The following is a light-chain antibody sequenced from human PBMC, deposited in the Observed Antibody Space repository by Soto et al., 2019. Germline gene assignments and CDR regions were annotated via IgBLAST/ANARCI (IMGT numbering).Light chain of an antibody. J-gene: IGKJ1*01. CDR3: QQRSNWPT. CDR1: QSVSTN. CDR2: HAS. V-gene: IGKV3-11*01. Sequence: EIVMTQSPATLSVSPGERATLSCRASQSVSTNLAWYQQKPGQAPRLLIYHASTRAAGIPARFSGSGSGTDFTLTISSLEPEDFAVYYCQQRSNWPTFGQGTKVDIK.